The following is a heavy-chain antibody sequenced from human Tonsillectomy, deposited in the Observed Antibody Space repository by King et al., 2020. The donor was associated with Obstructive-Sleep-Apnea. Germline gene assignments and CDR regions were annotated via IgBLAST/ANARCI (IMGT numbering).Heavy chain of an antibody. CDR1: GFTFSSYA. Sequence: VQLVESGGGLVQPGGSLRLSCAASGFTFSSYAMNWVRQAPGKGLEWVSTLSGSGGGTYYADSVKGRFTISRDNSKNTLYLQMNSLRAEDTAIYYCAKATPGAAPFDYWGQGTLVTVSS. V-gene: IGHV3-23*04. CDR3: AKATPGAAPFDY. CDR2: LSGSGGGT. D-gene: IGHD3-10*01. J-gene: IGHJ4*02.